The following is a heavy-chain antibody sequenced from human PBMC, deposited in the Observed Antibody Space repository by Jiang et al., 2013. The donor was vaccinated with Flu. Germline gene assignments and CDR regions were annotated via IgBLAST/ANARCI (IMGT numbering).Heavy chain of an antibody. V-gene: IGHV4-59*01. CDR2: IHYSGKT. D-gene: IGHD3-3*01. Sequence: GPGLVKPSETLSLTCTVSGGFIDYFYWSWIRQPPGKGLEWIGNIHYSGKTNYSPSLKSRVTISVDTSKNQFSLEVSSVTAADTAVYFCARGAYSYEDDFWSPYPDYWGQGTLVTVSS. J-gene: IGHJ4*02. CDR3: ARGAYSYEDDFWSPYPDY. CDR1: GGFIDYFY.